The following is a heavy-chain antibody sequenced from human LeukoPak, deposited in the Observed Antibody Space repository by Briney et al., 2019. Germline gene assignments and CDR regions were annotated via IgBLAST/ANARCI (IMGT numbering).Heavy chain of an antibody. CDR3: ARENPQEKGYGNQRGYSNYGYYYYYYMDV. CDR1: GGSISNYY. Sequence: SETLSLTCTVSGGSISNYYWSWLRQPAGKGLEWIGRIYTSGSTNYNPSLKSRVTMSVDTSKNQFSLKLSSVTAADTAVYYCARENPQEKGYGNQRGYSNYGYYYYYYMDVWGKGTTVTVSS. D-gene: IGHD4-11*01. J-gene: IGHJ6*03. CDR2: IYTSGST. V-gene: IGHV4-4*07.